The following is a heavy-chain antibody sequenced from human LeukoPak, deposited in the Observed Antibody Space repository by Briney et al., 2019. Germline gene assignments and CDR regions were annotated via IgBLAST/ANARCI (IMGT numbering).Heavy chain of an antibody. CDR1: GYTFTGYY. D-gene: IGHD3-3*01. CDR2: INPNSGGT. Sequence: ASVKVSCKASGYTFTGYYMHWVRQAPGQGLEWMGWINPNSGGTNYAQKFQGRGTMTRDTSISTAYMELSRLRSDDTAVYYCARDREAYYYDASKPAHWGQGTLVTVSS. CDR3: ARDREAYYYDASKPAH. J-gene: IGHJ4*02. V-gene: IGHV1-2*02.